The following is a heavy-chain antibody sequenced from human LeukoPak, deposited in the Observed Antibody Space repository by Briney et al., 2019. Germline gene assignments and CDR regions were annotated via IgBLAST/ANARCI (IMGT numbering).Heavy chain of an antibody. V-gene: IGHV3-9*01. J-gene: IGHJ4*02. CDR1: GFTFDDYA. D-gene: IGHD1-26*01. CDR3: AKGYSGSYPLDY. Sequence: GGSLRLSCAASGFTFDDYAMHWVRQAPGKGLEWVSGISWNSGSIGYADSVKGRFTISRDNAKNSLYLQMNSLRAEDTALYYCAKGYSGSYPLDYWGQGTLVTVSS. CDR2: ISWNSGSI.